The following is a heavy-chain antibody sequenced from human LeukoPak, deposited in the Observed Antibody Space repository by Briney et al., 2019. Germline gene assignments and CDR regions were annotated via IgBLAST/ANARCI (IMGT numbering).Heavy chain of an antibody. Sequence: TGGSLRLSCAASGFTFSSYGMHWVRQAPGKGLEWVANIKQDGSEKYYVDSVKGRFTISRDNAKNSLYLQMNSLRAEDTAVYYCAREASPPYYDFWSGYYRKELDYYYYGMDVWGQGTTVTVSS. J-gene: IGHJ6*02. CDR1: GFTFSSYG. V-gene: IGHV3-7*03. D-gene: IGHD3-3*01. CDR3: AREASPPYYDFWSGYYRKELDYYYYGMDV. CDR2: IKQDGSEK.